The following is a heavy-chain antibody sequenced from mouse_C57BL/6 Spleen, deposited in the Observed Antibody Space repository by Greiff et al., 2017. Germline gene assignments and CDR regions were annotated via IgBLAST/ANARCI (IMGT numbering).Heavy chain of an antibody. CDR2: IYPGDGDT. J-gene: IGHJ2*01. V-gene: IGHV1-82*01. D-gene: IGHD3-3*01. CDR1: GYAFSSSW. Sequence: QVQLQQSGPELVKPGASVKISCKASGYAFSSSWMNWVKQRPGKGLEWIGRIYPGDGDTNYNGKFKGKATLTADKSSSTAYMQLSSLTSEDSAVYFCAREGGDRDYFDYWGQGTTLTVSS. CDR3: AREGGDRDYFDY.